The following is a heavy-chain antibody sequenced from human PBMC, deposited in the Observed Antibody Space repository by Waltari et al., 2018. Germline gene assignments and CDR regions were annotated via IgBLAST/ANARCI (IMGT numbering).Heavy chain of an antibody. CDR1: GYTFTSYP. V-gene: IGHV1-18*01. CDR3: ARVSVAGPPNFDY. CDR2: ISPYNGNT. D-gene: IGHD6-19*01. J-gene: IGHJ4*02. Sequence: QVHLVQSGAEVKKPGASVKVSCKASGYTFTSYPITWVRQAPGQGLEWMGWISPYNGNTNYAQKLQGRVTMTIATSTSTGYMELRSLRSDDTAVFYCARVSVAGPPNFDYWGQGTLVTVSS.